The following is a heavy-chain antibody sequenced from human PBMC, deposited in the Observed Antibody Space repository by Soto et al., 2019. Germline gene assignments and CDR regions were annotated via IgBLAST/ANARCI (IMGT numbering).Heavy chain of an antibody. V-gene: IGHV3-23*01. D-gene: IGHD6-6*01. J-gene: IGHJ4*02. Sequence: GGSLRLSCAASGFTFSSYAMSWVRQAPGKGLEWVSAISGSGGNTYYADSVKGRLTISRDNSKNTLYLQMNSLRAEDTAVYYCAKSLVARPYDYWGQGTLVTVSS. CDR3: AKSLVARPYDY. CDR1: GFTFSSYA. CDR2: ISGSGGNT.